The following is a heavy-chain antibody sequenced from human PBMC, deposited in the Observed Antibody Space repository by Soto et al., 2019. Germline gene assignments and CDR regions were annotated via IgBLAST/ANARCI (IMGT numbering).Heavy chain of an antibody. Sequence: SGPTLVNPTETLTLTCTVSGFSLSNARMGVSWIRQPPGKALEWLAHIFSNDEKSYSTSLKSRLTISKDTSKSQVVLTMTNMDTVDTATYYCARHGRGVGARPLDYWGQGTLVTVSS. D-gene: IGHD1-26*01. CDR3: ARHGRGVGARPLDY. J-gene: IGHJ4*02. CDR1: GFSLSNARMG. V-gene: IGHV2-26*01. CDR2: IFSNDEK.